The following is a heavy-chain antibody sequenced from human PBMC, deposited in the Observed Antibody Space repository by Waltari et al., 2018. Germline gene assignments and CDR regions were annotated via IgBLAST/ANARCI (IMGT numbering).Heavy chain of an antibody. CDR2: RKADGSKK. J-gene: IGHJ5*02. D-gene: IGHD1-26*01. CDR1: GFTLSNYW. Sequence: EVQLVESGGGLVQPGGSLRLSCAVSGFTLSNYWMTWVRQTPGKGLGWVANRKADGSKKYYVDSVEGRFTISRDNAKTSLFLQLNSLRAEDTAVYYCARDRWEEALDLWGQGTLVTVSS. CDR3: ARDRWEEALDL. V-gene: IGHV3-7*01.